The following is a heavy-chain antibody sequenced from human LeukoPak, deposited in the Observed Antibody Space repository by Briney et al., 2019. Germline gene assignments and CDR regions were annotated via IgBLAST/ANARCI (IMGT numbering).Heavy chain of an antibody. CDR3: ARAPNYGDYGGQ. Sequence: PGVSLRLSCAASGFTVSNNYMSWVRQAPGKGLEWVSLIYGGGTTYYADSVKGRFTISSDSSKNTLYLQMNSLRAEDTAVYYCARAPNYGDYGGQWGRGTLVTVSS. J-gene: IGHJ4*02. CDR2: IYGGGTT. D-gene: IGHD4-17*01. V-gene: IGHV3-53*01. CDR1: GFTVSNNY.